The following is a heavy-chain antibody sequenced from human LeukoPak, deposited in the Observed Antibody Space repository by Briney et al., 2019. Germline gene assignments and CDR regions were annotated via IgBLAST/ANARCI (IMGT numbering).Heavy chain of an antibody. J-gene: IGHJ3*01. V-gene: IGHV4-59*01. Sequence: PSETLSLTCTVSGGSISTYYWSWIRQPPGKGLEWIGYVYYSGTTNHNPSLQNRVTISVDTSNNQFSLKLSSVTAADTAVYYCARKNRMVRGAFDAFDFWGQGTMVTVSS. CDR1: GGSISTYY. CDR3: ARKNRMVRGAFDAFDF. D-gene: IGHD3-10*01. CDR2: VYYSGTT.